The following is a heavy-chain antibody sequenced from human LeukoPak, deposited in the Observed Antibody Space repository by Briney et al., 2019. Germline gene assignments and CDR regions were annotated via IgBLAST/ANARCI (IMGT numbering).Heavy chain of an antibody. CDR1: GFTFSSYA. J-gene: IGHJ4*02. D-gene: IGHD6-19*01. CDR3: AKTTTGYSSGRYPGWPVDY. Sequence: GGSLRLSCAASGFTFSSYAMYWVRQAPGKGLEWVSGIFGSGGSTHYADSVKGRFTISRDNSKNTVYLQMNSLRAEDTAVYYCAKTTTGYSSGRYPGWPVDYWGQGTLVSVSS. V-gene: IGHV3-23*01. CDR2: IFGSGGST.